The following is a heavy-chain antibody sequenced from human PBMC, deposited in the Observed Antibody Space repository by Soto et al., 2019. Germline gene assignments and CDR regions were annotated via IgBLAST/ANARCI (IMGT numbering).Heavy chain of an antibody. J-gene: IGHJ3*02. D-gene: IGHD1-7*01. Sequence: PSETLSLTCTVSGYPISGTIYDWGWIRQPPGKGLEWIGTIYHSGNTYYNPSLKSRVTISVDTSKNQFFLKLNSVTAADTAVFYCARHRSVGTLYDALDIWGQGTMVTV. CDR1: GYPISGTIYD. V-gene: IGHV4-39*01. CDR2: IYHSGNT. CDR3: ARHRSVGTLYDALDI.